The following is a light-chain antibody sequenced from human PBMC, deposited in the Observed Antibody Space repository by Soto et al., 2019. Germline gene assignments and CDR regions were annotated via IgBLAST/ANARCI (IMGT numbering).Light chain of an antibody. CDR1: NRDIGAYNL. V-gene: IGLV2-14*01. CDR2: EVR. Sequence: QYALTQPAYVSGSLGQSITISCTGSNRDIGAYNLVSWYQQYPDTAPKLIIYEVRNRPSGVSYRFTGSSSGNTASLTISSLQADDESTFYCSSYTTTSTMLLGGRTKVTVL. CDR3: SSYTTTSTML. J-gene: IGLJ3*02.